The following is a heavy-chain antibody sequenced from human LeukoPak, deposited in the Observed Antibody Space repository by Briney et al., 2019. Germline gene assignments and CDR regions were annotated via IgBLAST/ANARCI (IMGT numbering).Heavy chain of an antibody. J-gene: IGHJ4*02. CDR1: GASISTYY. Sequence: PSETLSLTCSVSGASISTYYWSWIRQPPEKGLEWIGYIHYSGSTSYNPSLKSRFTMSVDTSNDQFSLKVSCVTAADTAVYYCARGGSSWYADYWGQGTLVTVSS. CDR2: IHYSGST. D-gene: IGHD6-13*01. V-gene: IGHV4-59*01. CDR3: ARGGSSWYADY.